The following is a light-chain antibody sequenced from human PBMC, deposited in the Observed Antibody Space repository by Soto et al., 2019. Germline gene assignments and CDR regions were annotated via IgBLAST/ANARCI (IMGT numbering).Light chain of an antibody. CDR3: QSYDSSLSGSKV. J-gene: IGLJ1*01. CDR1: SSNIGAGFD. Sequence: QSVLTQPPSVSGAPGQRVTISCTGSSSNIGAGFDVHWYQQLPGTAPKLLIYGNNYRPSGVPDRFSGSKSGTSASLAITGLQAEDEAEYFCQSYDSSLSGSKVFGTGTKLT. CDR2: GNN. V-gene: IGLV1-40*01.